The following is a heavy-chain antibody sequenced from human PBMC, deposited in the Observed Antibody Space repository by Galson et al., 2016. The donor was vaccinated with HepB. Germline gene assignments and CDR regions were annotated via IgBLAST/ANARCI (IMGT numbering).Heavy chain of an antibody. Sequence: ETLSLTCTVSGGSISSGGYYWSWIRQHPGKGLEWVSHISGSGGVTYYADSVKGRSTISRDDSQNTLFLQMNSLRADDTAIYYCAKGKWSWNTHFDYWGHGTLVTVSS. CDR3: AKGKWSWNTHFDY. CDR1: GGSISSGGYY. CDR2: ISGSGGVT. V-gene: IGHV3-23*01. D-gene: IGHD1/OR15-1a*01. J-gene: IGHJ4*01.